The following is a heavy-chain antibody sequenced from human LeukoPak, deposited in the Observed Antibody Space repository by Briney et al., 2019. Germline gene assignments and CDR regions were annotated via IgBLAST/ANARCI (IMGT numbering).Heavy chain of an antibody. CDR3: ATAPQLYSYGYGDAFDI. CDR2: ISAYNGNT. D-gene: IGHD5-18*01. Sequence: GASVKVSCKTSGYTFTNYGISWVRQAPGRGLEWMGWISAYNGNTNYAQKFQGRVTMTTDTSTSTAYMELRSLRSDDTAVYYCATAPQLYSYGYGDAFDIWGQGTMVTVSS. V-gene: IGHV1-18*01. CDR1: GYTFTNYG. J-gene: IGHJ3*02.